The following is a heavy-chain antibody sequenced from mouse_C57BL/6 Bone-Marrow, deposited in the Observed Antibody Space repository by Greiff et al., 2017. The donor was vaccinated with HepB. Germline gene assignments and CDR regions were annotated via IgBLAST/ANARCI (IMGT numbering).Heavy chain of an antibody. J-gene: IGHJ1*03. CDR1: GFNIKNTY. CDR2: IDPANGNT. CDR3: ARLSNYYCCSSYWYFDV. Sequence: VQLQQSVAELVRPGASVKLSCTASGFNIKNTYMHWVKQRPEQGLEWIGRIDPANGNTKYAPKFQGKATITADTSSNTAYLQLSSLTSEDTAIYYDARLSNYYCCSSYWYFDVWCRGTTVTVSS. V-gene: IGHV14-3*01. D-gene: IGHD1-1*01.